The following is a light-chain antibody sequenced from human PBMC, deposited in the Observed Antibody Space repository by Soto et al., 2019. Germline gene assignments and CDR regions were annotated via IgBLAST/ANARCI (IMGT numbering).Light chain of an antibody. CDR1: RSDVGDYNY. V-gene: IGLV2-14*01. CDR3: SSYTTSSSYV. Sequence: QSVLAQPASVSGSPGQSITISCTATRSDVGDYNYVSWYQQHPGKAPKLIIFEVINRPSGVSNRFSGSKSGNTASLIISGLQAEDEADYYCSSYTTSSSYVFGAGTKVTVL. J-gene: IGLJ1*01. CDR2: EVI.